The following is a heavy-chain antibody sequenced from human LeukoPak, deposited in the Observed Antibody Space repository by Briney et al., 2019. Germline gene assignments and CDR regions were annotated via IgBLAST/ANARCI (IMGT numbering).Heavy chain of an antibody. Sequence: ASVKVSCKASGYTFTSYDINWVRQATGQGLEWMGWMNPNSGNTGYAQKFQGRVTMTRNTSISTAYMELSSLRSEDTAVYYCARSSRDGYNSQAGGFDYWGQGTLVTVSS. CDR3: ARSSRDGYNSQAGGFDY. J-gene: IGHJ4*02. CDR1: GYTFTSYD. CDR2: MNPNSGNT. D-gene: IGHD5-24*01. V-gene: IGHV1-8*01.